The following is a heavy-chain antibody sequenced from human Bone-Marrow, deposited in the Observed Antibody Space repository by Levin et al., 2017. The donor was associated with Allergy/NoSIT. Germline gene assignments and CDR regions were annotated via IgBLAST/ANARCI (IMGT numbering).Heavy chain of an antibody. J-gene: IGHJ4*02. CDR2: IYYSGST. CDR1: GGSISSGGYY. V-gene: IGHV4-31*03. Sequence: SETLSLTCTVSGGSISSGGYYWSWIRQHPGKGLEWIGYIYYSGSTYYNPSLKSRVTISVDTSKNQFSLKLSSVTAADTAVYYCARQNQPRGYSYGQTNHFDYWGQGTLVTVSS. CDR3: ARQNQPRGYSYGQTNHFDY. D-gene: IGHD5-18*01.